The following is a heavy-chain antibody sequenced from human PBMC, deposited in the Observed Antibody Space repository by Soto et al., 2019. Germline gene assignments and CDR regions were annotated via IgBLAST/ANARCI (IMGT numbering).Heavy chain of an antibody. Sequence: GSLRLSCAASGFTFSSYSMNWVRQAPGKGLEWVSYISSSSSTIYYADSVKGRFTISRDNAKNSLYLQMNSLRDEDTAVYYCARPSVDTAMVSSFDYWGQGTLVTVSS. J-gene: IGHJ4*02. D-gene: IGHD5-18*01. V-gene: IGHV3-48*02. CDR1: GFTFSSYS. CDR2: ISSSSSTI. CDR3: ARPSVDTAMVSSFDY.